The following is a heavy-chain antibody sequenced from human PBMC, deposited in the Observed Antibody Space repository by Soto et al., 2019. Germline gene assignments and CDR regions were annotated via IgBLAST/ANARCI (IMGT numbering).Heavy chain of an antibody. CDR1: GYTFTGYY. V-gene: IGHV1-2*02. Sequence: GASVEVSCKASGYTFTGYYMHWVRQAPGQGLEWMGWINPNSGGTNYAQKFQGRVTMTRDTSISTAYMELSRLRSDDTAVYYCARTRGETYYYDSSGSLGYYGMDVWGQGTTVTVSS. D-gene: IGHD3-22*01. CDR2: INPNSGGT. CDR3: ARTRGETYYYDSSGSLGYYGMDV. J-gene: IGHJ6*02.